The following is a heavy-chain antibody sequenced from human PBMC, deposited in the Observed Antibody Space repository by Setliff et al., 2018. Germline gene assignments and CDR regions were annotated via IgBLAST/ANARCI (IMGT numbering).Heavy chain of an antibody. Sequence: PSETLSLTCAVSGSSITSSNWWSWARQPPGKGLEWIGQILHSGSTHYNPSLKSRLTISVDQSKNQFSLKLKSVTAADTAVYYCARLESLGDLSLYGLWFDPWGQGTLVTVSS. J-gene: IGHJ5*02. CDR2: ILHSGST. CDR1: GSSITSSNW. D-gene: IGHD3-16*02. V-gene: IGHV4-4*02. CDR3: ARLESLGDLSLYGLWFDP.